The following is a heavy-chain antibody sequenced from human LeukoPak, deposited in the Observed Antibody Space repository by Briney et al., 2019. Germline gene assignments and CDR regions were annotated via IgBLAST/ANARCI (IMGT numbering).Heavy chain of an antibody. CDR3: ARSPRDENLFDY. CDR1: GGSISSYY. V-gene: IGHV4-4*07. Sequence: PSETLSLTCRASGGSISSYYWSWIRQPAGKGLEWIGRIYTSGSTNYNPSLKSRVTMSVDTSKNQFSLRLSSVTAADTAVYYCARSPRDENLFDYWGQGTLVTVSS. J-gene: IGHJ4*02. CDR2: IYTSGST. D-gene: IGHD5-24*01.